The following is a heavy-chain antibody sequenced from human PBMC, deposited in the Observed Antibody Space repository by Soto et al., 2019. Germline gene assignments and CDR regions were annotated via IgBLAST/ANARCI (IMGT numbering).Heavy chain of an antibody. CDR3: ARASYFRPSGSYYFVS. D-gene: IGHD3-10*01. Sequence: QVQLQESGPGLVKPSQTLSLTCTVSDDSLTTNKYAWTWIRQNPEKGLEWIGYVYSNGNTRSSPSLQSRVSMSVDTSKSHFSLRLSSVTAAATAVYFCARASYFRPSGSYYFVSWGQGTLVTVSS. J-gene: IGHJ4*02. CDR1: DDSLTTNKYA. CDR2: VYSNGNT. V-gene: IGHV4-31*03.